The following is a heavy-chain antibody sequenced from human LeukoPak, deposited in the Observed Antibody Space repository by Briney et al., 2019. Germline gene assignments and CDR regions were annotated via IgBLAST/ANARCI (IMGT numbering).Heavy chain of an antibody. V-gene: IGHV3-21*01. CDR3: ARMYEVVAGNYYYGMDV. CDR2: ISSSSSYI. CDR1: GFTFSSYS. J-gene: IGHJ6*02. D-gene: IGHD2-15*01. Sequence: GGSLRLSCAASGFTFSSYSMNWVRQAPGKGLEWVSSISSSSSYIYYADSVKGRFTISRDNAKNSLYLQMNSLRAEDTAVYYCARMYEVVAGNYYYGMDVRGQGTTVTVSS.